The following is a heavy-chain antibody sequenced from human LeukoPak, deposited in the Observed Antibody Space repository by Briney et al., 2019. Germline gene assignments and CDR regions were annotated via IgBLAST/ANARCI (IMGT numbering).Heavy chain of an antibody. V-gene: IGHV3-21*01. CDR3: ARDPRNLYCSSTSCSRFDY. CDR2: ISSSSSYI. Sequence: GGSLRLSCAASGFTFSSYSMNWVRQAPGKGLEWVSSISSSSSYIYYADSVKGRFTISRDNAKNSLYLQVNSLRAEDTAVYYCARDPRNLYCSSTSCSRFDYWGQGTLVTVSS. CDR1: GFTFSSYS. J-gene: IGHJ4*02. D-gene: IGHD2-2*01.